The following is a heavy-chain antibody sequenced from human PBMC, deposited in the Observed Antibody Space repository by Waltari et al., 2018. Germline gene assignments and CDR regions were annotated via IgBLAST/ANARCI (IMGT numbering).Heavy chain of an antibody. D-gene: IGHD3-16*02. CDR1: GGTFSSYA. J-gene: IGHJ2*01. V-gene: IGHV1-69*08. CDR2: IIPIFGTA. CDR3: ARSLRAVIVNWYFDL. Sequence: QVQLVQSGAEVKKPGSSVKVSCKASGGTFSSYAISWVRQAPGQGLEWMGRIIPIFGTANYAQKLQGRGTITADKSTSTAYMELSSLRSEDTAGYYCARSLRAVIVNWYFDLWGRGTLVTVSS.